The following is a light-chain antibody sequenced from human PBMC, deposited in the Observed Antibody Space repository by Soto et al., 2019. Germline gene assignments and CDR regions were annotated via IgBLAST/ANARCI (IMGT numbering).Light chain of an antibody. CDR1: QGISSW. CDR3: QLSYITPRT. CDR2: AAS. J-gene: IGKJ1*01. V-gene: IGKV1-12*01. Sequence: DIEMTQSPSSLSASVGDRVTITCMASQGISSWYAGYQQKPGKAPKLLIYAASSLQSGGPSRCSGSGSGTDVTLTIISLQPEEFVTYYCQLSYITPRTFGQGTKVDIK.